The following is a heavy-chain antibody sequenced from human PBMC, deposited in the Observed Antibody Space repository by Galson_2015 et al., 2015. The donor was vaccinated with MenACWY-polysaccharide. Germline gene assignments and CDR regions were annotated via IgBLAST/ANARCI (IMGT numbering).Heavy chain of an antibody. J-gene: IGHJ4*02. CDR2: ISGSGGST. D-gene: IGHD2-15*01. CDR1: GFTFSSYA. CDR3: AKSGAYCSGGSCYSPPFDY. V-gene: IGHV3-23*01. Sequence: SLRLSCAASGFTFSSYAMSWVRQAPGKGLEWVSAISGSGGSTYYADSVKGRFTISRDNSKNTLYLQMNSLRAEDTAVYYCAKSGAYCSGGSCYSPPFDYWGQGTLVTVSS.